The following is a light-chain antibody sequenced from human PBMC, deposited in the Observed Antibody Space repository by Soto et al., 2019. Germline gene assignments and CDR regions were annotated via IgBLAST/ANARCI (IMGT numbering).Light chain of an antibody. Sequence: DIQMTQSPSSLSASVGERVTITCRASQSISSYLNWYQQKPGKAPKLLIYAASSLQSGVPSRFSGSGSGTDFTLTISSLQPEDFATYYCQQSYSTPITFGPGTRLEI. CDR2: AAS. CDR3: QQSYSTPIT. V-gene: IGKV1-39*01. J-gene: IGKJ5*01. CDR1: QSISSY.